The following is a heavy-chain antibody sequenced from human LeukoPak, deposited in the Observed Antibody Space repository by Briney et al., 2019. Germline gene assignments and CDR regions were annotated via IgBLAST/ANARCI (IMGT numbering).Heavy chain of an antibody. J-gene: IGHJ4*02. D-gene: IGHD5-12*01. CDR3: ARGGSPGLPTIRGFDY. CDR2: IIPIFHTT. Sequence: EASVKVSCKASGGTFNSYAINWVRQAPGQGLEWMGGIIPIFHTTNYAQNFQGRVTISADESTSTAYLELSSLRFEDTAVYYCARGGSPGLPTIRGFDYWGQGTLVTVSS. V-gene: IGHV1-69*13. CDR1: GGTFNSYA.